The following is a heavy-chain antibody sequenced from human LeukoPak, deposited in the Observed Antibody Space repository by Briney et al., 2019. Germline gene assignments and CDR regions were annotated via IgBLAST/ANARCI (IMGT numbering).Heavy chain of an antibody. CDR3: ANGRNFDY. D-gene: IGHD2-15*01. J-gene: IGHJ4*02. CDR1: GFTFSSYG. CDR2: ISYDGSNK. Sequence: GRSLRLSCAAPGFTFSSYGMHWVRQAPGKGLEWVAVISYDGSNKYYADSVKGRFTISRDNSKNTLYLQMNSLRAEDTAVYYCANGRNFDYWGQGTLVTVSS. V-gene: IGHV3-30*18.